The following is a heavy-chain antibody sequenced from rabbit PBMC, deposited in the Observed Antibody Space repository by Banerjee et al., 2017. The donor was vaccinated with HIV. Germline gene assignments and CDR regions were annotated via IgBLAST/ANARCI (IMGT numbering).Heavy chain of an antibody. CDR1: GFSFSRSYY. CDR2: IYAGSNGST. J-gene: IGHJ3*01. D-gene: IGHD8-1*01. Sequence: QSLEESGGDLVKPGASLTLTCTAYGFSFSRSYYMCWVRQAPGKGLEWIACIYAGSNGSTYYASWAKGRFTIAKTSSTTVTLQMTSLTAADTATYFCVRDAGSNYYSRLDLWGPGTLVTVS. CDR3: VRDAGSNYYSRLDL. V-gene: IGHV1S40*01.